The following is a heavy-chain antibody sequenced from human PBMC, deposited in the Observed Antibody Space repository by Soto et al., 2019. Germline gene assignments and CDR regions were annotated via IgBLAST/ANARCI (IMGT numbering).Heavy chain of an antibody. J-gene: IGHJ5*02. CDR2: IYYSGST. Sequence: ASETLSLTCTVSGGYISSYYWSWIRQPPGKGLEWIGYIYYSGSTNYNPSLKSRVTISVDTSKNQFSLRLSSVTAADTAVYYCARLESRWFDPWGQGTLVTVSS. V-gene: IGHV4-59*08. CDR1: GGYISSYY. CDR3: ARLESRWFDP.